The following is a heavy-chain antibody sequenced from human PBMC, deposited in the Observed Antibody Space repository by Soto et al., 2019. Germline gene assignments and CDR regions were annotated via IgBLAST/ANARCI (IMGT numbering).Heavy chain of an antibody. CDR1: GYTFTSYA. CDR2: INAGNGNT. J-gene: IGHJ5*02. V-gene: IGHV1-3*01. Sequence: QVQLVQSGAEVKKPGASVKVSCKASGYTFTSYAMHWVRQAPGQRLEWMGWINAGNGNTKYSQKFQGRVTITRDTSASTAYMELSSLRSEDTAVYYCARSSLGYCSGGSCFLHYNWFDPWGQGTLVTVSS. D-gene: IGHD2-15*01. CDR3: ARSSLGYCSGGSCFLHYNWFDP.